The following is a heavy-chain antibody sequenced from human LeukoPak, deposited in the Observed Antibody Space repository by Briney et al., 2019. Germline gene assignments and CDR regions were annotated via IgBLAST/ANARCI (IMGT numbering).Heavy chain of an antibody. CDR2: ISYSGTT. CDR1: GGSLSTTNYF. D-gene: IGHD3-10*01. CDR3: ARDLSSAWFYY. Sequence: SETLSLTCTASGGSLSTTNYFWGWVRQSPGKGLEWIGTISYSGTTYYSPSLKSRVIMSVAHTSKNQFSLTLTSVTAADTAMYYCARDLSSAWFYYWGPRILVTVSS. J-gene: IGHJ4*02. V-gene: IGHV4-39*07.